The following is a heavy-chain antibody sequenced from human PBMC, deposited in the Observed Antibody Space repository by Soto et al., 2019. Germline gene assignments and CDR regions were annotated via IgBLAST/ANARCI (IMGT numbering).Heavy chain of an antibody. J-gene: IGHJ4*02. D-gene: IGHD5-12*01. V-gene: IGHV4-39*01. CDR2: IYYSGST. Sequence: SETLSLTCTVSGGSISSSSYYWGWIRQPPGKGLEWIGSIYYSGSTYYNPSLKSRVTISVDTSKNQFSLKLSSVTAADTAVYYCSRPVLDIVATINPPHGWYFDYWGQGTLVTVSS. CDR3: SRPVLDIVATINPPHGWYFDY. CDR1: GGSISSSSYY.